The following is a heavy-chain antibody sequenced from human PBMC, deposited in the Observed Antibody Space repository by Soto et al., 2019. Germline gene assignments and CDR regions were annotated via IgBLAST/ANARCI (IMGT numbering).Heavy chain of an antibody. CDR3: ARDRRWTGTTVFDY. J-gene: IGHJ4*02. CDR1: GGSISSYY. V-gene: IGHV4-59*01. Sequence: SETLSLTCPVSGGSISSYYWSWIRQPPGKGLEWIGYIYYSGSTNYNPSLKSRVTISVDTSKNQFSLKLSSVTAADTAVYYCARDRRWTGTTVFDYWGQGTLVTVSS. D-gene: IGHD4-17*01. CDR2: IYYSGST.